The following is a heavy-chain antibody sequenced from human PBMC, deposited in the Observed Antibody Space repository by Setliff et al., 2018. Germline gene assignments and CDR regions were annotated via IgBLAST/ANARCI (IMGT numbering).Heavy chain of an antibody. J-gene: IGHJ3*02. V-gene: IGHV4-34*01. CDR3: ARRWNFGPYGSGIHDGFDM. CDR2: INHYGST. Sequence: SETLSLTCAADDGSFSDYYWSWIGQPPGKGLEWVGEINHYGSTKYKSSLKSRVTISVDTSKYQFSLKLNSVTAADTAVYYCARRWNFGPYGSGIHDGFDMWGQGTMVTVSS. D-gene: IGHD3-10*01. CDR1: DGSFSDYY.